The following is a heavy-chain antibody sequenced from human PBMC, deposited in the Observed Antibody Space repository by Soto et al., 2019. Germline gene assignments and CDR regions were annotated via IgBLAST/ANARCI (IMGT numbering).Heavy chain of an antibody. Sequence: VASVKVSCKASGYTSTSYAMHWVRQAPGQRLEWMGWINAGNGNTKYSQKFQGRVTITRDTSASTAYMELSSLRSEDTAVYYCARDGWNDAYFDYWGQGTLVTVSS. CDR2: INAGNGNT. J-gene: IGHJ4*02. V-gene: IGHV1-3*01. CDR1: GYTSTSYA. D-gene: IGHD1-1*01. CDR3: ARDGWNDAYFDY.